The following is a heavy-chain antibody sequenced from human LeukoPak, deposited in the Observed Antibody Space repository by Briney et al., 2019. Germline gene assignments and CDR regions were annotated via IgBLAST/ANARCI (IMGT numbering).Heavy chain of an antibody. CDR2: IYPGDSDT. CDR1: GYRFTNYW. D-gene: IGHD3-22*01. V-gene: IGHV5-51*01. CDR3: ARHHHYYDSSGPLDY. Sequence: GESLQISCQASGYRFTNYWIGWVRQVPGKGLEWMGIIYPGDSDTRYSPSFQGQVTISADKSISTAYLQWSSLKASDTAMYYCARHHHYYDSSGPLDYWGQGTLVTVSS. J-gene: IGHJ4*02.